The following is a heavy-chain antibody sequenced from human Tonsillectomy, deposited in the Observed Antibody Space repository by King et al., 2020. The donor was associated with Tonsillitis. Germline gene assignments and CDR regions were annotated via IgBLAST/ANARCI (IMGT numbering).Heavy chain of an antibody. J-gene: IGHJ4*02. CDR2: ISHNGRST. CDR3: VKARFVDY. D-gene: IGHD3-10*01. V-gene: IGHV3-64D*06. Sequence: VQLVESGGGLVQPGGSLRLSCSASGFTFSTYAMHWVRQAPGKGLEYVSSISHNGRSTYYADSVKGRFTISRDNSKNTLYLQMSSLRPEDTAVYYCVKARFVDYWGQGTLVTVSS. CDR1: GFTFSTYA.